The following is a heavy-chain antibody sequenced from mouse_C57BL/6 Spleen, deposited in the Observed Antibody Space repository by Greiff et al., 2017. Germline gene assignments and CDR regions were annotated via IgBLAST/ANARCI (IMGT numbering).Heavy chain of an antibody. D-gene: IGHD2-4*01. CDR2: INPNNGGT. Sequence: VQLQQSGPELVKPGASVKISCKASGYTFTDYYMHWVKQTHGKSLEWIGDINPNNGGTSYNQKFKGKATLTVDKSSSTAYMALRSLTSEDSAFYYCARWGYDYDDPFAYWGQGTRVTVSA. V-gene: IGHV1-26*01. CDR1: GYTFTDYY. CDR3: ARWGYDYDDPFAY. J-gene: IGHJ3*01.